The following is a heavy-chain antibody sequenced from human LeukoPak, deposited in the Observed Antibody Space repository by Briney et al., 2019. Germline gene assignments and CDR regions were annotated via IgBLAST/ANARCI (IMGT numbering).Heavy chain of an antibody. CDR3: ARDYYGSKSPSFDP. CDR2: ISAYNGNT. CDR1: GYTFTSYG. V-gene: IGHV1-18*01. J-gene: IGHJ5*02. D-gene: IGHD3-10*01. Sequence: ASVKVSCKASGYTFTSYGISWVRQAPGQGLEWMGWISAYNGNTGYAQNFQGRVTMTRDTSIDTAYMELTSLRYEDTAVYYCARDYYGSKSPSFDPWGQGTLVTVSS.